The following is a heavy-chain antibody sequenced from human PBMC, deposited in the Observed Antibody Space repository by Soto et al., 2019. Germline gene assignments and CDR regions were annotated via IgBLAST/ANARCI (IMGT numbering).Heavy chain of an antibody. D-gene: IGHD1-1*01. CDR3: ARELDSYYYGMDV. J-gene: IGHJ6*02. Sequence: GGSLRLSCAASGFTFSSYWMSWVRQAPGKGLEWVANIKQDGSEKYYVDSVKGRFTISRDNAKNSLYLQMNSLRAEDTAVYHCARELDSYYYGMDVWGQGTTVTVSS. CDR1: GFTFSSYW. CDR2: IKQDGSEK. V-gene: IGHV3-7*01.